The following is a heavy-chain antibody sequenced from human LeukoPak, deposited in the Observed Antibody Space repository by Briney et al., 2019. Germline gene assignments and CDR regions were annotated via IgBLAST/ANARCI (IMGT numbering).Heavy chain of an antibody. CDR2: ISYDGSNK. D-gene: IGHD5-18*01. CDR3: ANLPLQLWPDDAFDI. V-gene: IGHV3-30*18. CDR1: GFTFSSYG. J-gene: IGHJ3*02. Sequence: GGSLRLSCAASGFTFSSYGMHWVRQAPGKGLEWVAVISYDGSNKYYADSVKGRFTISRDNSKNTLYLQMNSLRAEDTAVYYCANLPLQLWPDDAFDIWGQGTMVTVSS.